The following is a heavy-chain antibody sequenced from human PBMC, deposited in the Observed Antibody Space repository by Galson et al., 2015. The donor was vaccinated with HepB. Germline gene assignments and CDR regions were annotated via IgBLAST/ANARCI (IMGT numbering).Heavy chain of an antibody. J-gene: IGHJ5*02. Sequence: SLRLSCAASGFTSSTYWMNWVRQAPGKGLEWVASIKQDGSEKQYVDSVKGRFTISRDDAKNSLYLQMSSLRGEDTAVYYCARGPNYGLGVDVFDPWGQGTLVTVSS. CDR2: IKQDGSEK. CDR1: GFTSSTYW. CDR3: ARGPNYGLGVDVFDP. V-gene: IGHV3-7*03. D-gene: IGHD5-24*01.